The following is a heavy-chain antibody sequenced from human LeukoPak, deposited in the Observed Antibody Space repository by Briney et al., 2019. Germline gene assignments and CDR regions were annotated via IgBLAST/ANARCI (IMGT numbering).Heavy chain of an antibody. CDR3: TIVVVVAPYGMDV. V-gene: IGHV1-18*01. J-gene: IGHJ6*02. CDR2: ISAYNGNT. D-gene: IGHD2-15*01. Sequence: ASVKVSCKASGYTFTSYGISWVRQAPGQGLEWMGWISAYNGNTNYAQKLQGRVTMTTDTSTSTAYMELRSLRSDDTAVYYCTIVVVVAPYGMDVWGQGTTVTVSS. CDR1: GYTFTSYG.